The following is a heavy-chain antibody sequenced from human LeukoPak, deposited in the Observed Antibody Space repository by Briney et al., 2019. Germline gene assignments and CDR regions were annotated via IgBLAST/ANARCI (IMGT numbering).Heavy chain of an antibody. CDR1: GFTFSNYT. CDR2: ILENGSNQ. V-gene: IGHV3-30*04. CDR3: ARVQGGGYRTADY. D-gene: IGHD6-19*01. J-gene: IGHJ4*02. Sequence: GRSLRLSCAASGFTFSNYTMHWVRQAPGKGLDWVAVILENGSNQYYADSVKGRFTISRDNSKNTLFLQMNSLRGEDTAMYYCARVQGGGYRTADYWGQGTLVTVSS.